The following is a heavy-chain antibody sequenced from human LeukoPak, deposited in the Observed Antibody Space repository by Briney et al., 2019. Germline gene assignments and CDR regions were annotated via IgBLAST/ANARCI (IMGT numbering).Heavy chain of an antibody. CDR1: GFTVSSNY. CDR2: IYSGGTT. D-gene: IGHD2-2*01. CDR3: ARGEQYCSSTSCCAY. Sequence: GGSLRVSCAASGFTVSSNYMSWVRQAPGKGLEWVSVIYSGGTTYYADSVKGRFTISRHNSKNTLYLQMNSLRAEDTAVYYCARGEQYCSSTSCCAYWGQGTLVTVSS. J-gene: IGHJ4*02. V-gene: IGHV3-53*04.